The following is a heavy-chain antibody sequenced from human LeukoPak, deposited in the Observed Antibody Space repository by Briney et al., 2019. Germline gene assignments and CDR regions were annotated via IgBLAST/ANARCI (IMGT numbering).Heavy chain of an antibody. D-gene: IGHD3-22*01. CDR2: ISSSSSTI. J-gene: IGHJ3*02. CDR3: AKDLHYYDSSGYYYFDAFDI. Sequence: GGSLRLSCAASGFTFSSYSMNWVRQAPGKGLEWVSYISSSSSTIYYADSVKGRFTISRDNAKNSLYLQMNSLRAEDTAVYYCAKDLHYYDSSGYYYFDAFDIWGQGTMVTVSS. CDR1: GFTFSSYS. V-gene: IGHV3-48*01.